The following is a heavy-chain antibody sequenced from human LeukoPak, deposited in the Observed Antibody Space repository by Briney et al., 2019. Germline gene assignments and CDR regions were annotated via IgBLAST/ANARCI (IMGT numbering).Heavy chain of an antibody. D-gene: IGHD2-2*01. CDR2: INPSGGST. J-gene: IGHJ5*02. Sequence: ASVKVSCKASGYTFTSYYMHWVRQAPGQGLEWMGIINPSGGSTSYAQKFQGRVTMTRDTSTSTVYMELSSLRSEGTAVYYCARVFSDIVVVPAARGWFDPWGQGTLVTVSS. CDR3: ARVFSDIVVVPAARGWFDP. CDR1: GYTFTSYY. V-gene: IGHV1-46*01.